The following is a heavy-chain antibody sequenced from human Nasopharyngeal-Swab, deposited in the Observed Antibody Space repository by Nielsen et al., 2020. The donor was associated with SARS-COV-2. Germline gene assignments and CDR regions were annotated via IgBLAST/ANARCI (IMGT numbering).Heavy chain of an antibody. J-gene: IGHJ4*02. CDR2: INAGNGNT. CDR1: GYTLTSYA. V-gene: IGHV1-3*01. Sequence: ASVKVSCKASGYTLTSYAMHWVRQAPGQRLEWMGWINAGNGNTKYSQKFQGRVTITRDTSASTAYMELSSLRSEDTAVYYCARVPLTVTYFDYWGQGTLVTVSS. CDR3: ARVPLTVTYFDY. D-gene: IGHD4-11*01.